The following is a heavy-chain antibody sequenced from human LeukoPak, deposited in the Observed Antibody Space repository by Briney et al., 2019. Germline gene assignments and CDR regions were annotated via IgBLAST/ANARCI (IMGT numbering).Heavy chain of an antibody. CDR2: ISYDGSNK. D-gene: IGHD6-13*01. CDR3: ARGLPLVPDY. V-gene: IGHV3-30*04. Sequence: GGSLRLSCAASGFTFSSYEMNWVRQAPGKGLEWVAVISYDGSNKYYADSVKGRFTISRDNSKNTLYLQMNSLRAEDTAVYYCARGLPLVPDYWGQGTLVTVSS. CDR1: GFTFSSYE. J-gene: IGHJ4*02.